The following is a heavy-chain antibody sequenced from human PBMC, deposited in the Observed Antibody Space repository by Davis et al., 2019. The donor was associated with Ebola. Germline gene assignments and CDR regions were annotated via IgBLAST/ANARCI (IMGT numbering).Heavy chain of an antibody. CDR3: ARGEDHYQLLYLGYYYYGMDV. V-gene: IGHV4-34*01. J-gene: IGHJ6*04. CDR1: GGSFSGYY. Sequence: MPSETLSLTCAVYGGSFSGYYWSWIRQPPGKGLEWIGEINHSGSTNYNPSLKSRVTISVDTSKNQFSLKLSSVTAADTAVYYCARGEDHYQLLYLGYYYYGMDVWGKGTTVTVSS. CDR2: INHSGST. D-gene: IGHD2-2*02.